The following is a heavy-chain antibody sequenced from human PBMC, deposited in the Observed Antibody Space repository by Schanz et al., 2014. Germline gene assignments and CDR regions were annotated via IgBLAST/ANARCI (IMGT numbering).Heavy chain of an antibody. CDR1: GGSISSSTYY. J-gene: IGHJ5*02. CDR3: ARLMVPGWFDP. D-gene: IGHD3-10*01. Sequence: QLQLQESGPGLVIPSETLSLTCTVSGGSISSSTYYWGWIRQPPGKGPEWIGTIDDTGSTYYTPSLRGRLPMSVATPKAQLPVHLPSGTAADTAVYYCARLMVPGWFDPWGQGQLVTVSS. CDR2: IDDTGST. V-gene: IGHV4-39*01.